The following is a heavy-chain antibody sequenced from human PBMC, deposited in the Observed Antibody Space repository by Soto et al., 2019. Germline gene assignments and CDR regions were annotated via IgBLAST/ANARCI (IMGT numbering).Heavy chain of an antibody. CDR2: IIPILGIA. J-gene: IGHJ4*02. CDR3: ARDQGPDYYDSSGYKGDY. D-gene: IGHD3-22*01. V-gene: IGHV1-69*08. CDR1: GGTFSSYT. Sequence: QVQLVQSGAEVKKPGSSVKVSCKASGGTFSSYTISWVRQAPGQGLEWMGRIIPILGIANYAQKFQGRVTITADKSTSTAYRGLSSLRSEDTAVYYCARDQGPDYYDSSGYKGDYWGQGTLVTVSS.